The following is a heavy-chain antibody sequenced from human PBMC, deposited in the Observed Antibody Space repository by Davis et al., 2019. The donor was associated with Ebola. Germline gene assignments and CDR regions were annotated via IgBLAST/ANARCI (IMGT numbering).Heavy chain of an antibody. CDR2: IIPILGIA. CDR3: ARGVGATTGVDY. CDR1: GGTFSSYA. D-gene: IGHD1-26*01. J-gene: IGHJ4*02. Sequence: SVKVSCKASGGTFSSYAISWVRQAPGQGLEWMGGIIPILGIANYAQKFQGRVTITADKSTSTAYMELSSLRSEDTAVYYCARGVGATTGVDYWGQGTLVTVSS. V-gene: IGHV1-69*10.